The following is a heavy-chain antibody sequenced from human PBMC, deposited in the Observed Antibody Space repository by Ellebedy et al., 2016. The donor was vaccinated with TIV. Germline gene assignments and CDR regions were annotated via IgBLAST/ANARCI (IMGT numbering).Heavy chain of an antibody. CDR3: ARGPYDSSGYHLYDAFDI. J-gene: IGHJ3*02. CDR2: TYYRSKWYN. V-gene: IGHV6-1*01. Sequence: SQTLSLTCAISGDSVSSNSAAWNWIRQSPSRGLEWLGRTYYRSKWYNDYAVSVKSRITINPDTSKNQFSLQLNSVTPEDTAVYYCARGPYDSSGYHLYDAFDIWGQGTMVTVSS. CDR1: GDSVSSNSAA. D-gene: IGHD3-22*01.